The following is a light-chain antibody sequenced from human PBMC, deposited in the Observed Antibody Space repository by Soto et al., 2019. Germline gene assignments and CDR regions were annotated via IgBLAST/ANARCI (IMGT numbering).Light chain of an antibody. CDR3: QQYYSTPFT. Sequence: DIVMTQSPDSLAVSLGERATINCKSSQSVLYNSNNKNYLAWYQQKPGQPPKLLIYWASTRESGVPDRFSGSGSRTDFTLTISSLQAEDVAVYYCQQYYSTPFTFGPGTKVDFK. CDR2: WAS. V-gene: IGKV4-1*01. J-gene: IGKJ3*01. CDR1: QSVLYNSNNKNY.